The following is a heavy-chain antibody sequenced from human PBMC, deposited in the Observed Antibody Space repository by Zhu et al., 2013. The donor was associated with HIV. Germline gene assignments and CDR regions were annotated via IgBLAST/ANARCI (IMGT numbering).Heavy chain of an antibody. CDR3: ASDLWEKALDV. CDR2: INPQSGAT. Sequence: QVQLVQSGTEVKKPGASVKVSCKASGYTFTRYDINWVRQATGQGLEWMGWINPQSGATNYEQKFQDRVTMTTNTSFNTAYMELRSLLYDDTAIYYCASDLWEKALDVWGPGTMVTVSS. V-gene: IGHV1-2*02. D-gene: IGHD1-26*01. J-gene: IGHJ3*01. CDR1: GYTFTRYD.